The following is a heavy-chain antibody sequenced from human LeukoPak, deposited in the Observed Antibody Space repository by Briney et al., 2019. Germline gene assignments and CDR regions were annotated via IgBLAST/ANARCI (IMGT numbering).Heavy chain of an antibody. Sequence: PSETLSLTCTVSGGSMSPYHWSWIRQPPGKGLEWIGYIYHSGSTYYNPSLKSRVTISVDRSKNQFSLKLSSVTAADTAVYYCARDSARNCFDYWGQGTLVTVSS. V-gene: IGHV4-30-2*01. J-gene: IGHJ4*02. CDR3: ARDSARNCFDY. CDR2: IYHSGST. CDR1: GGSMSPYH.